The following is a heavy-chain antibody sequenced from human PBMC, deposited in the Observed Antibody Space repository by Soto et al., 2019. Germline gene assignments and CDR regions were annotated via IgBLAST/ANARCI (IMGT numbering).Heavy chain of an antibody. D-gene: IGHD2-8*02. V-gene: IGHV4-31*03. CDR2: IYYGGIT. Sequence: PSETLSLTCSVSGGSITSGGYYWNWIRQHPGKGLEWIGYIYYGGITYYNPSLKSRITISVDTSKNQFSLKLTSVTAADTAVYYRARDKITGLFDYWGQGTLVTVSS. J-gene: IGHJ4*02. CDR3: ARDKITGLFDY. CDR1: GGSITSGGYY.